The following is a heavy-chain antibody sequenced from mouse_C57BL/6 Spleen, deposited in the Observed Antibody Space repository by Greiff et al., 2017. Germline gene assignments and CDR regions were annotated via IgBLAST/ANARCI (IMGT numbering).Heavy chain of an antibody. J-gene: IGHJ4*01. CDR1: GFTFSSYA. CDR2: ISDGGSYT. CDR3: ARKGIYYGTRGAMDY. V-gene: IGHV5-4*03. Sequence: EVKLVESGGGLVKPGGSLKLSCAASGFTFSSYAMSWVRQTPEKRLEWVATISDGGSYTYYPDNVKGRFTISRDNAKNNLYLQMSHLKSEDTAMYYCARKGIYYGTRGAMDYWGQGTSVTVSS. D-gene: IGHD2-1*01.